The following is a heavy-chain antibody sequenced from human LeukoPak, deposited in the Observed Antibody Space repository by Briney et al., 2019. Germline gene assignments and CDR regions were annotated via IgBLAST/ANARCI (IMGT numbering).Heavy chain of an antibody. CDR1: GFTFSSYG. D-gene: IGHD2-2*01. V-gene: IGHV3-33*01. J-gene: IGHJ4*02. CDR3: AIRGYCSNSSCSAGDY. Sequence: GRSLRLSCAASGFTFSSYGMHWVRQAPGKGLEWVAVIWYDGSNKYYADSVKGRFTISRDNSKHTLYLQMNSLRAEDTAVYYCAIRGYCSNSSCSAGDYWGQGTLVTVSS. CDR2: IWYDGSNK.